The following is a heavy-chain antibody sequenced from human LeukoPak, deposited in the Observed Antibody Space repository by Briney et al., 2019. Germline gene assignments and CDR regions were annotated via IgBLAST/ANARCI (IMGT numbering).Heavy chain of an antibody. J-gene: IGHJ4*02. Sequence: ASVKVSCKASGYTFTGYYLHWVRQAPGQGLEWMAWINPYSGATNCAQNFQGRVTLTSDTSISTTYMELTSLRSDDTAVYFCARVAHPPDFVVVPAARSDLGRFDYWGQGSLVTVS. V-gene: IGHV1-2*02. CDR1: GYTFTGYY. CDR3: ARVAHPPDFVVVPAARSDLGRFDY. D-gene: IGHD2-2*01. CDR2: INPYSGAT.